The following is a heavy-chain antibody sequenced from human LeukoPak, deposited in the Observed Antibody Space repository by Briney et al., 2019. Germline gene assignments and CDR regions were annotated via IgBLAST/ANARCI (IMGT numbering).Heavy chain of an antibody. CDR3: AXVXXYYYXSSGYYLGWFDP. Sequence: SETLSLTCTVSGGSISSYYWNWIRQPAGKGLEWIGRIXXXGSTNYNPSLKSRVTMSVDTSKNQFSLKLSSVTAADTAVYYCAXVXXYYYXSSGYYLGWFDPWGQGTLVTVSS. CDR1: GGSISSYY. J-gene: IGHJ5*02. V-gene: IGHV4-4*07. CDR2: IXXXGST. D-gene: IGHD3-22*01.